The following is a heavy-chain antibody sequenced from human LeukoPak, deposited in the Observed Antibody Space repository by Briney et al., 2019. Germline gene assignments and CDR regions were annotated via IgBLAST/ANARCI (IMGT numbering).Heavy chain of an antibody. V-gene: IGHV2-70*11. D-gene: IGHD6-13*01. J-gene: IGHJ4*02. Sequence: SGPTLVNPTQTLTLTCTFSGFSLSTNGMSVTWVRQPPGKALEWLARIDWDDDKYYSAYLKTRLTISKDTSKNQVVLTVTNMDPVDTATYFCARCIAATGTLDYWGQGALVTVSS. CDR2: IDWDDDK. CDR1: GFSLSTNGMS. CDR3: ARCIAATGTLDY.